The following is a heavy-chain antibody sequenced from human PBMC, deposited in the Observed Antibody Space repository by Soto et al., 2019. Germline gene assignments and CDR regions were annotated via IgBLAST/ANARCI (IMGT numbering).Heavy chain of an antibody. D-gene: IGHD5-18*01. CDR3: ARGRGGRNSYGYNYYYYMDV. J-gene: IGHJ6*03. V-gene: IGHV4-34*01. Sequence: SETLSLTCAVYGGSFSGYYCSWIRQPPGKGLEWIGEINHSGSTNYNPSLKSRVTISVDTSKNQFSLKLSSVTAADTAVYYCARGRGGRNSYGYNYYYYMDVWGKGTTVTVSS. CDR1: GGSFSGYY. CDR2: INHSGST.